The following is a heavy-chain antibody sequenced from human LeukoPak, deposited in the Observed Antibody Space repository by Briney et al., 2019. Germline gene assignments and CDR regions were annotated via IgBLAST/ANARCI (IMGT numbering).Heavy chain of an antibody. CDR3: TRDTDYGSATNYFDY. CDR1: GFTLDDYS. CDR2: ISWEGDTT. D-gene: IGHD3-10*01. J-gene: IGHJ4*02. Sequence: GGSLRLSCAASGFTLDDYSMHWVRQASGEGLERVSLISWEGDTTYYADSVRGRFTISRDNSKNSLYLQMNSLRTEDTAFYYCTRDTDYGSATNYFDYWGQGTLVSVSS. V-gene: IGHV3-43*01.